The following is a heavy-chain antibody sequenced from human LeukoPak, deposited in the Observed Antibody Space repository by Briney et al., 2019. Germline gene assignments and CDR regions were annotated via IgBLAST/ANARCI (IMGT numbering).Heavy chain of an antibody. D-gene: IGHD3-10*01. V-gene: IGHV1-2*02. J-gene: IGHJ4*02. CDR2: INPNSGGT. CDR3: ARERYKVVRGVIIIGF. CDR1: GYTFTGYY. Sequence: ASVKVSCKASGYTFTGYYMHWVRQAPGQGLEWMGWINPNSGGTNYAQKFQGRVTMTRDTSISTAYMELSRLRSDDTAVYYCARERYKVVRGVIIIGFWGQGTLVTVSS.